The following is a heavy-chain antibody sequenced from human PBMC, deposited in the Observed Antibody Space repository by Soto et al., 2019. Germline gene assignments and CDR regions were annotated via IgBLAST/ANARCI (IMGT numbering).Heavy chain of an antibody. CDR3: ARGGSRYWYFDL. V-gene: IGHV1-3*01. J-gene: IGHJ2*01. D-gene: IGHD1-26*01. CDR2: INAGKGNT. CDR1: GYTFTSYA. Sequence: QVQLVQSGAEVKKPGASVKVSCKASGYTFTSYAMHWVRQAPGQRLEWMGWINAGKGNTKYSQNFQGRVTITRDTSASTAYMELSSLRSEDTAVYYCARGGSRYWYFDLWGRGTLVTVSS.